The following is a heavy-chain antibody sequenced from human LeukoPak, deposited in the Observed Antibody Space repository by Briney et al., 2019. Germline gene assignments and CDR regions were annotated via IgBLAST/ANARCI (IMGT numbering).Heavy chain of an antibody. V-gene: IGHV3-53*01. CDR1: GFTFNNYA. J-gene: IGHJ4*02. CDR3: ASVGYSGYDRAFDY. D-gene: IGHD5-12*01. CDR2: ISSAGNT. Sequence: GGSLRLSCAASGFTFNNYAMSWVRQAPGKGLEWVSVISSAGNTYYADSVKGRFTISRDKSKNTLYLQMNSLRAEDTAVYYCASVGYSGYDRAFDYWGQGTLVTVSS.